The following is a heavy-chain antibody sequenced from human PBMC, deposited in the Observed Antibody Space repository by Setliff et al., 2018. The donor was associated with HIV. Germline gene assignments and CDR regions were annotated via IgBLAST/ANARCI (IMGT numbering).Heavy chain of an antibody. Sequence: ASVKVSCKASGYTFTGYYIHWVRQAPGQGLEWMGWINPNSGGTNYAQKFQGRVTMTRDTSISTAYMEVSSLRSDDTAEYYCAREGSPIYYFDYWGQGTLVTVSS. CDR2: INPNSGGT. V-gene: IGHV1-2*02. CDR3: AREGSPIYYFDY. D-gene: IGHD3-10*01. CDR1: GYTFTGYY. J-gene: IGHJ4*02.